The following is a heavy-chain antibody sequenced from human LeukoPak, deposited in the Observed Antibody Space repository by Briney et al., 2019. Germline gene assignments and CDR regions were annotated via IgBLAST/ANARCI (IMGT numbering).Heavy chain of an antibody. Sequence: SETLSLTCAVYGGSFSGYYWSWIRQPPGKGLEWIGEINHSGSTNYNPSLKSRVTISVDTSKNQFSLKLSSVTAADTAVYYCARDPEYCTNGVCYHWYDPWGQGTLVTVSS. CDR1: GGSFSGYY. J-gene: IGHJ5*02. CDR2: INHSGST. D-gene: IGHD2-8*01. CDR3: ARDPEYCTNGVCYHWYDP. V-gene: IGHV4-34*01.